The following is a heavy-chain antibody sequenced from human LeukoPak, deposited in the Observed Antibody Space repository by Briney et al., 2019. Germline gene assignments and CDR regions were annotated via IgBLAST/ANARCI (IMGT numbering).Heavy chain of an antibody. V-gene: IGHV3-7*01. Sequence: GGSLRLSCVASGFTFSSYWMSWVRQAPGKGLEWVANMKQDGSEKYYVDSVKGRFTISRDNAKNSLYLQMNSLRAEDTAVYYCARAEEGGHYFDYWGQGTLVTVSS. CDR3: ARAEEGGHYFDY. CDR2: MKQDGSEK. J-gene: IGHJ4*02. CDR1: GFTFSSYW. D-gene: IGHD3-16*01.